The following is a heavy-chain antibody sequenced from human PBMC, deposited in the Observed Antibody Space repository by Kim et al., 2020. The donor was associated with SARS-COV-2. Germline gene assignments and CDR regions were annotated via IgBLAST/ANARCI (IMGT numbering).Heavy chain of an antibody. CDR3: ARVVYYYGSGSYYPIPTYDS. CDR1: GGTFSSYA. J-gene: IGHJ4*02. Sequence: SVKVSCKASGGTFSSYAISWVRQAPGQGLEWMGGIIPIFGTANYAQKFQGRVTITADESTSTAYMELSSLRSEDTAVYYCARVVYYYGSGSYYPIPTYDSWGPGTLVPVSS. CDR2: IIPIFGTA. V-gene: IGHV1-69*13. D-gene: IGHD3-10*01.